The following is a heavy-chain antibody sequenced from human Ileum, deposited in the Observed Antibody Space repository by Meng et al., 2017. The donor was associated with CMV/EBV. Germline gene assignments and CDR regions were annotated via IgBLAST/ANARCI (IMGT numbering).Heavy chain of an antibody. Sequence: QSGAECGKLASSVKFSCHACGLTSTNYAITGVRQATSQGLEWMGVIIPMFDSVNYAQKSQGRVTITADKSTSTAYMELRSLRSEDTAVYYCARGVRMGSTREYSFDFWGQGTLVTVSS. V-gene: IGHV1-69*06. J-gene: IGHJ4*02. CDR1: GLTSTNYA. CDR2: IIPMFDSV. D-gene: IGHD2/OR15-2a*01. CDR3: ARGVRMGSTREYSFDF.